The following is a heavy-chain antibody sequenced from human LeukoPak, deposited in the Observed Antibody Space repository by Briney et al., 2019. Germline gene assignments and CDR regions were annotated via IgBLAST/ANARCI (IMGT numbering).Heavy chain of an antibody. CDR3: AKDPGVVPAHYFDY. D-gene: IGHD2-2*01. CDR2: TGSTGVST. J-gene: IGHJ4*02. V-gene: IGHV3-23*01. Sequence: EGSLRLSCAASGFTFSSYAMNWVRQAPGKGLEWVSATGSTGVSTFYADSVKGRFTVSRDNSKNTLSLQMNSLRAEDTAVYYCAKDPGVVPAHYFDYWGQGILVTVSS. CDR1: GFTFSSYA.